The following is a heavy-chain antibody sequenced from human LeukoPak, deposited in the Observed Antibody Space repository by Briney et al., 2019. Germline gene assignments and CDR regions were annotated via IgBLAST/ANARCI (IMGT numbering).Heavy chain of an antibody. CDR3: ARRRPGIAAADYYLGY. Sequence: SETLSLTCTVSGGSISSSSYYWGWIRQPPGKGLEWIGSIYYSGSTYYNPSLKSRVTISVDTSKNQFSLKLSSVTAADTAVYYCARRRPGIAAADYYLGYWGQGTLVTVSS. CDR2: IYYSGST. D-gene: IGHD6-13*01. CDR1: GGSISSSSYY. J-gene: IGHJ4*02. V-gene: IGHV4-39*01.